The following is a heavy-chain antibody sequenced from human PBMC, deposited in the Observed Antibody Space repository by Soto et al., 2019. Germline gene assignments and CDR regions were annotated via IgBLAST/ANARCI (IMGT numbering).Heavy chain of an antibody. J-gene: IGHJ4*02. CDR2: ILYSGST. CDR1: GGSITRNNHS. D-gene: IGHD6-19*01. V-gene: IGHV4-39*01. Sequence: QLQLQESGPGLVKPSETLSLTCIVSGGSITRNNHSWGWIRQSPGKGLEWIGSILYSGSTNYNPSLKSRVTLSVETSKNEFSLKMSSVTAADAAVYYCASVGSSGWYQGSYFDYWGQGTLVTVSS. CDR3: ASVGSSGWYQGSYFDY.